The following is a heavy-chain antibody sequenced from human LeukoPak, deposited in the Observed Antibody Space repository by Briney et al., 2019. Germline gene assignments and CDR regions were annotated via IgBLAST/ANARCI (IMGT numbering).Heavy chain of an antibody. J-gene: IGHJ2*01. CDR3: ARFHSGPSGWYVLWYFDL. D-gene: IGHD6-19*01. Sequence: SETLSLTCTVSGGSVSSYYWSWIRQPPGKGLEWIGYIYNSENTKYNSSLESRVTMSEDTSRNQVFLKLSSVTAADTAVYYCARFHSGPSGWYVLWYFDLWGRGTLVTVSS. CDR2: IYNSENT. V-gene: IGHV4-4*09. CDR1: GGSVSSYY.